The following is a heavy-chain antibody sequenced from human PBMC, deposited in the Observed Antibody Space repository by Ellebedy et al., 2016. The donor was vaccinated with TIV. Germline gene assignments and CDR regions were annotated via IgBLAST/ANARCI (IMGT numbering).Heavy chain of an antibody. V-gene: IGHV3-23*01. J-gene: IGHJ6*02. CDR3: AKTTVDKGDHYYYGMDV. Sequence: GESLKISCAASGFTFTSYAMTWVRQAPGMGPEWVSGVSGNGGSTYDAASVKGRFTIARDNSKHTLYLQMNSLIAEDTAVYYCAKTTVDKGDHYYYGMDVWGQGTTVTVSS. CDR1: GFTFTSYA. CDR2: VSGNGGST. D-gene: IGHD4-23*01.